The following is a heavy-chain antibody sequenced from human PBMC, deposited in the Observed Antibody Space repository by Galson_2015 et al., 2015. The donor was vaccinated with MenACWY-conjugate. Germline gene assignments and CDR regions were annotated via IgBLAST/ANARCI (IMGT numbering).Heavy chain of an antibody. J-gene: IGHJ3*02. Sequence: SVKVPCKASGYTFTSYGISWVRQAPGQGLEWMGWISAYNGNTNYAQKLQGRVTMTTDTTTSTAYMELRSLRSDDTAVYYCARDRQDRFQRSSAEKVGAFDIWGQGTMVTVSS. D-gene: IGHD3-22*01. CDR2: ISAYNGNT. CDR1: GYTFTSYG. V-gene: IGHV1-18*01. CDR3: ARDRQDRFQRSSAEKVGAFDI.